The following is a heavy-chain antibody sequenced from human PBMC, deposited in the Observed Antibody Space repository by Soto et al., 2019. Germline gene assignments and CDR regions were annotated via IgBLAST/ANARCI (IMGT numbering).Heavy chain of an antibody. D-gene: IGHD3-16*01. CDR2: ISAYNGNT. Sequence: ASVKVSCKASGYTFTSYGISWVRQAPGQGLEWMGWISAYNGNTNYAQKLQGRVTMTTDTSTSTAYMELRSLRSDDTAVYYCALTYYDYIWGGYNPSWFDPWGQGTLVTVSS. CDR1: GYTFTSYG. CDR3: ALTYYDYIWGGYNPSWFDP. J-gene: IGHJ5*02. V-gene: IGHV1-18*01.